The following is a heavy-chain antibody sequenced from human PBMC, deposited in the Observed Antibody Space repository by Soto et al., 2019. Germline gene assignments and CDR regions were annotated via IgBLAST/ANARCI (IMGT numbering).Heavy chain of an antibody. Sequence: VGSLRLSCAASGFTFSSYSMNWVRQAPGKGLEWVSYISSSSSTIYYADSVKGRFTISRDNAKNSLYLQMNSLRDEDTSVYYCARDLASGWFTMVRGVIIPDYYYGMDVWGQGTTVTVSS. J-gene: IGHJ6*02. D-gene: IGHD3-10*01. V-gene: IGHV3-48*02. CDR3: ARDLASGWFTMVRGVIIPDYYYGMDV. CDR1: GFTFSSYS. CDR2: ISSSSSTI.